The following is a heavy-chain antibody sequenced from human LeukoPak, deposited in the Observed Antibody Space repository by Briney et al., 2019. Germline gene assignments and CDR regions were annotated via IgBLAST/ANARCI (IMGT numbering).Heavy chain of an antibody. CDR1: GFIFSNYA. D-gene: IGHD3-22*01. V-gene: IGHV3-30*02. J-gene: IGHJ4*02. CDR3: ATETPDTSGSKLDY. Sequence: GESLRLSCAASGFIFSNYAMHWVRQAAGKGLEWVAYIRYDGSRKYYADSVNGRFTISRDNSKNTLYLQVHSLRGEDTAVYYCATETPDTSGSKLDYWGQGTLVTVSS. CDR2: IRYDGSRK.